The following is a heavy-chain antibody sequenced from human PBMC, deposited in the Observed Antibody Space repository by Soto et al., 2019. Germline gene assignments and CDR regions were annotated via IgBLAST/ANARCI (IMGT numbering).Heavy chain of an antibody. CDR2: TTPPFGEA. D-gene: IGHD1-20*01. V-gene: IGHV1-69*01. CDR3: AKARGGGIYNWFDS. Sequence: QVHLVQSGAEVKKPGSSVKVACKTIGGTFSTFGVSWLRQAPGQGLELMGGTTPPFGEAIFAQRFQGRVTITADDSTSTYFLELSSLKYEDRAVYYCAKARGGGIYNWFDSWGQGTLVSVSS. J-gene: IGHJ5*01. CDR1: GGTFSTFG.